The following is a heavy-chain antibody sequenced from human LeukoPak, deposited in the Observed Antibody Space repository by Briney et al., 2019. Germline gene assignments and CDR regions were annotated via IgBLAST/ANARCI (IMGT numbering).Heavy chain of an antibody. CDR1: GFTSSSYD. D-gene: IGHD3-10*01. CDR2: ISGSGGST. V-gene: IGHV3-23*01. CDR3: AKLTPNLWFEELLEDY. Sequence: GGSLRLSCAASGFTSSSYDMSWVRQAPGKGLEWVSAISGSGGSTYYADSVKGRFTISRDNSKNTLYLQMNSLRAEDTAVYYCAKLTPNLWFEELLEDYWGQGTLVTVSS. J-gene: IGHJ4*02.